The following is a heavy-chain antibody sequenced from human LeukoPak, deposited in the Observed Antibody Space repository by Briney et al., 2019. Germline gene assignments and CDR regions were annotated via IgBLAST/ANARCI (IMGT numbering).Heavy chain of an antibody. D-gene: IGHD1-14*01. CDR2: IYSGGAI. Sequence: GGSLRLSCVASGFAVGSNYMSWVRQAPGKGLEWVSLIYSGGAIRYADSVKGRFTISRDSSKNTLFLQMNDLTVEDTARYYCARRPGNWGQGILVTVSS. CDR1: GFAVGSNY. V-gene: IGHV3-53*01. J-gene: IGHJ4*02. CDR3: ARRPGN.